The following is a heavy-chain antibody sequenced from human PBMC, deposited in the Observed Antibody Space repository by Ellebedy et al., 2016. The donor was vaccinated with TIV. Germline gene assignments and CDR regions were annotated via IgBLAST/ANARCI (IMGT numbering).Heavy chain of an antibody. CDR2: IYYSGST. V-gene: IGHV4-31*01. CDR1: GGSISSGGYY. D-gene: IGHD3-10*01. Sequence: MPSETLSLTCTVSGGSISSGGYYWSWIRQHPGKGLEWIGYIYYSGSTYYNPSLKSLVTILVDTSKNQFSLKLSSVTAADTAVYYCARDEGGSGSLSYWGQGSLVTVSS. CDR3: ARDEGGSGSLSY. J-gene: IGHJ4*02.